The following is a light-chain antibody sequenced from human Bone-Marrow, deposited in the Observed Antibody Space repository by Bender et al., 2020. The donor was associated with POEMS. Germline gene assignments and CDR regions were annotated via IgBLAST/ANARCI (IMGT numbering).Light chain of an antibody. CDR3: QAWDSSPDVV. CDR1: QLGDQY. V-gene: IGLV3-1*01. CDR2: EDN. Sequence: FVLTQPPSVSVAPGQTANITCSGDQLGDQYASWYQLKPGQSPVLVIYEDNKRPSGIPERFSGSNSGNIATLTISGTQALDEADYYCQAWDSSPDVVFGEGTKLTVL. J-gene: IGLJ2*01.